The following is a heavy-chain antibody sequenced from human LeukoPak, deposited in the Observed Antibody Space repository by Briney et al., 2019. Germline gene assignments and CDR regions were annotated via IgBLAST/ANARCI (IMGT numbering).Heavy chain of an antibody. D-gene: IGHD4-17*01. V-gene: IGHV3-7*01. CDR1: GFTFSNYW. J-gene: IGHJ4*02. CDR2: IQEDGSAQ. Sequence: GGSLRLSCVASGFTFSNYWMSWVRQAPGKGLEWVGNIQEDGSAQYYVDSVKGRFTISRDNAKNSLYLQMNSLRVDDTAVYYCARVAYGDRYWGQGTLVTVSS. CDR3: ARVAYGDRY.